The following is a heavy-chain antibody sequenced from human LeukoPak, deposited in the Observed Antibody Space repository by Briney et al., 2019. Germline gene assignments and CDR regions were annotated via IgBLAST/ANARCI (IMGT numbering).Heavy chain of an antibody. CDR2: IYTSGST. CDR3: ARDGSSSGFRNWFDP. D-gene: IGHD6-19*01. Sequence: SETLSLTCTVSGGSISSYYRSWVRQPAGKGLEGIGRIYTSGSTNSNPSLKSRVTMSVDTSKNQFSLKLSSVTAADTAVYYCARDGSSSGFRNWFDPWGQGTLVTVSS. J-gene: IGHJ5*02. V-gene: IGHV4-4*07. CDR1: GGSISSYY.